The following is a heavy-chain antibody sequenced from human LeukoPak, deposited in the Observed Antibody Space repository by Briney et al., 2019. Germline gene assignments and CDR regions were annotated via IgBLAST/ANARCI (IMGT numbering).Heavy chain of an antibody. CDR3: VRVGSDSGSYYDY. CDR1: GFTFSKYW. D-gene: IGHD1-26*01. Sequence: GGSLRLSCAASGFTFSKYWMQWVRQAPGKGLVWVSRINSDGSSTSYADSVKGRFTTSRDNAKNTLYLQMNSLRAEDAAVYYCVRVGSDSGSYYDYWGQGTLVTVSS. J-gene: IGHJ4*02. CDR2: INSDGSST. V-gene: IGHV3-74*01.